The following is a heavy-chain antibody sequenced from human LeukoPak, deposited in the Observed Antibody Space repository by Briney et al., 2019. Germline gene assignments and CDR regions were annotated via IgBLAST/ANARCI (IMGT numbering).Heavy chain of an antibody. J-gene: IGHJ4*02. CDR2: IYTSGNA. V-gene: IGHV4-4*07. D-gene: IGHD1-26*01. CDR1: GGSIGSYY. CDR3: ARGGATFDS. Sequence: SETLSLTCAVSGGSIGSYYWSWIRQPAGKGLEWIGRIYTSGNANYNPSLQSRVSLSVDTSKNHFSLRLSSVTAADTAVYYCARGGATFDSWGQGTLVTVSS.